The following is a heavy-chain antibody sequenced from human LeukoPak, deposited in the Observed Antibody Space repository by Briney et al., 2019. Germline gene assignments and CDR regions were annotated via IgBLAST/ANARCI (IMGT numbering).Heavy chain of an antibody. CDR3: ARVPPYSSSWYYFDY. Sequence: PGGSLRLSCAASGFTFSSYVMNWVRQAPGKGLEWVSAMSGSGGTTYYADSVKGRLTISRDNSGNTLYLQMNSLRAEDTAVYYCARVPPYSSSWYYFDYWGQGTLVTVSS. V-gene: IGHV3-23*01. D-gene: IGHD6-13*01. J-gene: IGHJ4*02. CDR2: MSGSGGTT. CDR1: GFTFSSYV.